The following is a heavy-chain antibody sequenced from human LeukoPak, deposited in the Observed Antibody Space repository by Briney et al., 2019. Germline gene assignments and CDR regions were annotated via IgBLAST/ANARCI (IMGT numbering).Heavy chain of an antibody. CDR3: ARSPYGSGSYDKGDGYFDY. CDR1: GFTFSSHW. D-gene: IGHD3-10*01. J-gene: IGHJ4*02. V-gene: IGHV3-7*03. Sequence: GGSLRLSCAASGFTFSSHWMTWVRQALGKGLEWVATIKQDGNEKQYVDSVKGRFTISRDNAKNSLYLQMNSLRVEDTAVYYCARSPYGSGSYDKGDGYFDYWGQGTLVTVSS. CDR2: IKQDGNEK.